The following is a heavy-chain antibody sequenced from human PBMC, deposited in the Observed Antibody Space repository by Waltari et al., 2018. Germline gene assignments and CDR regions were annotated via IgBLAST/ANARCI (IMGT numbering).Heavy chain of an antibody. CDR2: ISNDESSI. D-gene: IGHD3-22*01. J-gene: IGHJ4*02. CDR1: GCSFSNYG. CDR3: ARDSGFPDDSSGYEDY. Sequence: EEQLLESGGGLVQPGDSLRLYCAASGCSFSNYGMNWVRKAPGKGLVWVARISNDESSITYADSVKGRFTISRDNAKDSLYLQMNSLRAEDTAVYYCARDSGFPDDSSGYEDYWGQGTLVTVSS. V-gene: IGHV3-74*03.